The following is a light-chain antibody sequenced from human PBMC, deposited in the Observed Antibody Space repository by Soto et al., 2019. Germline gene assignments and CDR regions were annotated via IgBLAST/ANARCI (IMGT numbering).Light chain of an antibody. Sequence: QSVLTQPPSGSGTPGQRVTISCSGSSSNIGSNYVYWYQQLPGTAPKLLIYRNNQRPSGVTDRFSGSKSGTSASLAISGLRSEDEADYYCAAWDDSLSGYVFGTGTKLTVL. CDR3: AAWDDSLSGYV. J-gene: IGLJ1*01. V-gene: IGLV1-47*01. CDR1: SSNIGSNY. CDR2: RNN.